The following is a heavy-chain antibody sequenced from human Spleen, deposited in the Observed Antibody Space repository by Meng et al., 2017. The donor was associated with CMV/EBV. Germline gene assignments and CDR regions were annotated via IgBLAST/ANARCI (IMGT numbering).Heavy chain of an antibody. D-gene: IGHD3-3*01. V-gene: IGHV2-26*01. CDR1: NARRG. CDR2: IFSNDEK. Sequence: NARRGVSWSRQPPGKALEWLAHIFSNDEKSYSTSLESRLTVSKDTSKSQVVLTMTNMDPVDTATYYCARMGEGFWSGYKYSYGMDVWGQGTMVTVSS. J-gene: IGHJ6*02. CDR3: ARMGEGFWSGYKYSYGMDV.